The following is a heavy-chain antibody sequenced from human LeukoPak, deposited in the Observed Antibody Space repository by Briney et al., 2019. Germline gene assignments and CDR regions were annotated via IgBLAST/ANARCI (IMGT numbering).Heavy chain of an antibody. Sequence: HPGGSLRLSCAASGFTFSSYGMHWVRQAPGKGLEWVAVISYDGSNKYYADSVKGRFTISRDNSKNTLYLQMNSLRAEDTAVYYCAKSDSSGYPRTWGLTDYWGQGTLVTVSS. D-gene: IGHD3-22*01. CDR1: GFTFSSYG. J-gene: IGHJ4*02. CDR3: AKSDSSGYPRTWGLTDY. V-gene: IGHV3-30*18. CDR2: ISYDGSNK.